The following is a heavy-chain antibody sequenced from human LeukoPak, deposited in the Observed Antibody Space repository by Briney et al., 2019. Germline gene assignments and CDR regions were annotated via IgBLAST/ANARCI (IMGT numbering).Heavy chain of an antibody. CDR2: INPNSGGT. CDR1: GYTFTGYY. V-gene: IGHV1-2*04. D-gene: IGHD3-22*01. Sequence: ASVKVSCKASGYTFTGYYMHWVRQAPGQGLEWMEWINPNSGGTNYAQKFQGWVTMTRDTSISTAHMELSRLRSDDTAVYYCARDSSGYWTYFDYWGQGTLVTVSS. CDR3: ARDSSGYWTYFDY. J-gene: IGHJ4*02.